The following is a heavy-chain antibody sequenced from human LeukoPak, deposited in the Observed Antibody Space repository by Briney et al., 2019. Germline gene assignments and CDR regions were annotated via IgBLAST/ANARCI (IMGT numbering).Heavy chain of an antibody. CDR1: GFTFTSYA. CDR2: ISASGANT. Sequence: GGSLRLSCAASGFTFTSYAMTWVRQAPGKEPEWLSTISASGANTYYADSVEGRFTISRDNSKNTLYLQMNSLRAEDTAIYYCASYTCCGSRYFDYWGQGTLVTVSS. CDR3: ASYTCCGSRYFDY. J-gene: IGHJ4*02. V-gene: IGHV3-23*01. D-gene: IGHD3-16*02.